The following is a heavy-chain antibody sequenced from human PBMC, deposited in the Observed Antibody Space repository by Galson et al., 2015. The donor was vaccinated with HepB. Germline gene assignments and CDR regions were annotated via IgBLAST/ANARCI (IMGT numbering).Heavy chain of an antibody. V-gene: IGHV7-4-1*02. Sequence: SVKVSCKASGYTFTSYAMNWVRQAPGQGLEWMGWINTNTGNPTYAQGFTGRFVFSLDTSVSTAYLQISSLKAEDTAVYYCAILGLIYSGYVRFLDYWGQGTLVTVSS. D-gene: IGHD5-12*01. CDR2: INTNTGNP. CDR3: AILGLIYSGYVRFLDY. J-gene: IGHJ4*02. CDR1: GYTFTSYA.